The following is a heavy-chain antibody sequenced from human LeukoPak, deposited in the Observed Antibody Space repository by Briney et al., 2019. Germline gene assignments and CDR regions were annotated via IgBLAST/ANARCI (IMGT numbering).Heavy chain of an antibody. CDR3: AKDKGYYDSSGYYPGH. D-gene: IGHD3-22*01. V-gene: IGHV3-30*02. J-gene: IGHJ4*02. CDR2: IRYDGSNK. Sequence: GSLRLSCAASGFTFSSYGMHWVRQAPGKGLEWVAFIRYDGSNKYYADSVKGRFTISIDNSKNTLYLQMNSLRAEDTAVYYCAKDKGYYDSSGYYPGHWGQGTLVTFSS. CDR1: GFTFSSYG.